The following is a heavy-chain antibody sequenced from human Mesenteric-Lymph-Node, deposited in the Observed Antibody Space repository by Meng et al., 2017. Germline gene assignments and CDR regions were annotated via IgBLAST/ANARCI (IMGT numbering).Heavy chain of an antibody. V-gene: IGHV3-21*04. Sequence: GGSLRLSCAVSGFTFSSYSMNWVRQAPGKGLEWVASISSSSSYIYYADSVKGRFTISRDNAKNTLYLEMNSLRAEDTALYYCAKADYDSSGYRGGYYYGMDVWGQGTTVTVSS. CDR2: ISSSSSYI. J-gene: IGHJ6*02. D-gene: IGHD3-22*01. CDR3: AKADYDSSGYRGGYYYGMDV. CDR1: GFTFSSYS.